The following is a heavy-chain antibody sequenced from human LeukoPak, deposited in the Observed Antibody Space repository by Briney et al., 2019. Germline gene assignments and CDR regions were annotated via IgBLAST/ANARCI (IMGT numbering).Heavy chain of an antibody. CDR3: AKSGYCSGGSCYPFDP. V-gene: IGHV3-7*01. CDR2: IKEDGTEK. Sequence: GGSLRLSCVVSGFTFSNWWMSWVRQAPGKGLEYVANIKEDGTEKNYMDSAKGRFTISRDNSKNTLYLQMNSLRAEDTAVYYCAKSGYCSGGSCYPFDPWGQGTLVTVSS. D-gene: IGHD2-15*01. CDR1: GFTFSNWW. J-gene: IGHJ5*02.